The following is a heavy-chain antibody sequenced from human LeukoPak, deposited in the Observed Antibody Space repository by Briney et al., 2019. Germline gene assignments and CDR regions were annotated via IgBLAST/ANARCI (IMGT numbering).Heavy chain of an antibody. V-gene: IGHV3-53*01. J-gene: IGHJ4*02. CDR3: ARWEGATGFDY. D-gene: IGHD1-26*01. CDR2: IYSGGST. CDR1: GFTVSSNY. Sequence: PGGYLRLSCAASGFTVSSNYMSWVRQAPGKGLEWVSVIYSGGSTYYADSVKGRFTISRGNSKNTLYLQMNSLRAEDTAVYYCARWEGATGFDYWGQGTLVTVSS.